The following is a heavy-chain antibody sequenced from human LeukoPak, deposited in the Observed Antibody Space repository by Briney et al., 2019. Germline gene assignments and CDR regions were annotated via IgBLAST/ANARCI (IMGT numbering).Heavy chain of an antibody. CDR3: ASLLRYDSSGYQTYYFDY. V-gene: IGHV4-39*07. D-gene: IGHD3-22*01. CDR1: GGSISSSSYY. CDR2: IYYSGST. J-gene: IGHJ4*02. Sequence: PSETLSLTCTVSGGSISSSSYYWGWIRQPPGKGLEWIGSIYYSGSTYYNPSLKSRVTISVDTSKNQFSLKLSSVTAADTAVYYCASLLRYDSSGYQTYYFDYWGQGTLVTVSS.